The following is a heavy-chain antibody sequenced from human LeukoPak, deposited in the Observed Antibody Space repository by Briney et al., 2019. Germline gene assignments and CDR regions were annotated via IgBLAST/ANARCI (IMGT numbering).Heavy chain of an antibody. CDR2: INPNSGGT. V-gene: IGHV1-2*02. D-gene: IGHD4-17*01. J-gene: IGHJ4*02. CDR1: GYTFTGYY. Sequence: ASVKVSCKASGYTFTGYYMHWVRQAPGQRLGWMGWINPNSGGTNYAQKFQGRVTMTRDTSISTAYMELSRLRSDDTAVYYCARGLGRGYGDYTLDYWGQGTLVTVSS. CDR3: ARGLGRGYGDYTLDY.